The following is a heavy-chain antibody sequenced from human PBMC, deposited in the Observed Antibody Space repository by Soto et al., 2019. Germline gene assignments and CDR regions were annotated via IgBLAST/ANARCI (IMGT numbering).Heavy chain of an antibody. CDR1: GGSFSGYY. D-gene: IGHD6-19*01. CDR2: INHSGST. V-gene: IGHV4-34*01. CDR3: ARRGIAVAGAFDY. J-gene: IGHJ4*02. Sequence: SETLSLTCAASGGSFSGYYWSWIRQPPGKGLEWIGAINHSGSTNYNPYLKSRVTISVDTSKNQFSLKLSSVTAADTAVYYCARRGIAVAGAFDYWGQGTLVTVSS.